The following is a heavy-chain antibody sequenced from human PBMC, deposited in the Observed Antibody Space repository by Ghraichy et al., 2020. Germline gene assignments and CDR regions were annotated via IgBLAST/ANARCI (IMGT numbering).Heavy chain of an antibody. D-gene: IGHD1-26*01. Sequence: SETLSLTCTVSGGSISSYYWSWIRQPPGKGLEWIGYIYYSGSTNYNPSLKSRVTISVDTSKNQFSLKLSSVTAADTAVYYCARRSPVAATTLFDYWGQGTLVTVSS. CDR2: IYYSGST. CDR3: ARRSPVAATTLFDY. J-gene: IGHJ4*02. CDR1: GGSISSYY. V-gene: IGHV4-59*08.